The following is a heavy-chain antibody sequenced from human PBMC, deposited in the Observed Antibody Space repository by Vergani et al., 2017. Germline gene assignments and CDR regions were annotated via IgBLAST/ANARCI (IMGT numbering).Heavy chain of an antibody. J-gene: IGHJ4*02. V-gene: IGHV3-33*01. CDR3: ATSRDSYCGGDGYFPLDY. CDR2: IWYDGSNK. D-gene: IGHD2-21*02. Sequence: QVQLVESGGGVVQPGRSLRLSCAASGFTFSSYGMHWVRQAPGKGLEWVAVIWYDGSNKYYADSVKGRFTISRDNSKNTLYLQMNSLRAEDTAVYYCATSRDSYCGGDGYFPLDYWGQGTLVTVSS. CDR1: GFTFSSYG.